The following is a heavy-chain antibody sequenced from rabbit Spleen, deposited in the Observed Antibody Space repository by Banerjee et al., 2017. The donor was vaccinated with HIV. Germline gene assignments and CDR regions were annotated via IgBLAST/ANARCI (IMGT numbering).Heavy chain of an antibody. D-gene: IGHD8-1*01. CDR2: IYSGGSGRT. Sequence: QEQLVESGGGLVQPEGSLTLTCTASGFSFSSSYYMCWVRQAPGKGLEWIACIYSGGSGRTYYANWAKGRFTISKTSSTTVTLQMTSLTAADTATYFCARDTGSSFSSYGMDLWGPGTLVTVS. CDR1: GFSFSSSYY. CDR3: ARDTGSSFSSYGMDL. J-gene: IGHJ6*01. V-gene: IGHV1S45*01.